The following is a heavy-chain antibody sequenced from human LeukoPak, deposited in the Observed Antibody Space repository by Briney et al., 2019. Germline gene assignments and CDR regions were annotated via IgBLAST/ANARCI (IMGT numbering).Heavy chain of an antibody. D-gene: IGHD3-16*01. CDR1: AGSISSTDW. Sequence: SETLSLTCAVSAGSISSTDWWCWVRQPPGRGLEWIGEIYHSGSGNYNPSLRSRVTMSLDKSKNQFSLMLGSVTAADTAMYYRVTGWGLWGGEYWGQGTLVTVSS. CDR2: IYHSGSG. CDR3: VTGWGLWGGEY. J-gene: IGHJ4*02. V-gene: IGHV4-4*02.